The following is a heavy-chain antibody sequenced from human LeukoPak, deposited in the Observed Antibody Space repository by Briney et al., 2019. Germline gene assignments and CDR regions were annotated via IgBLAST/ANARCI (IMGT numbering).Heavy chain of an antibody. Sequence: PGGSLRLSCAAFGFNFFGYGMHWVRQAPGKGPQWVAVISHDESDKYYADSVKVRFTISRDNSKNTLYLQMNSLKPEDTAVYFCAKDSASLSSHFATYFDSWGQGTLVTVSS. J-gene: IGHJ4*02. CDR3: AKDSASLSSHFATYFDS. CDR2: ISHDESDK. V-gene: IGHV3-30*18. D-gene: IGHD6-13*01. CDR1: GFNFFGYG.